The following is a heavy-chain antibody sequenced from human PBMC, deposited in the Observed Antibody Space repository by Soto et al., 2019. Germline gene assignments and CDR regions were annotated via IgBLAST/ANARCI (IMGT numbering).Heavy chain of an antibody. V-gene: IGHV3-9*01. Sequence: PGGSLRLSCAASGFTFDDYAMHWVRQAPGKGLEWVSGISWNSGSIGYADSVKGRFTISRDNAKNSLYLQMNSLRAEDTALYYCAKDAFNIVATRLDYWGQGTLVTVSS. CDR2: ISWNSGSI. J-gene: IGHJ4*02. CDR1: GFTFDDYA. D-gene: IGHD5-12*01. CDR3: AKDAFNIVATRLDY.